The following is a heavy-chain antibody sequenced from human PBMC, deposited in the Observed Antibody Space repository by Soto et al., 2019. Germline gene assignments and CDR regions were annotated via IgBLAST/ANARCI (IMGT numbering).Heavy chain of an antibody. Sequence: SETLSLTCTVSGGSISSYYWSWIRQPPGKGLEWIGYIYYFGSTNYNPSLKSRVTMSVDTSKNQFSLKLSSVTAADTAVFYCARTVWGNYRYFDYWGQGTLVTVSS. CDR3: ARTVWGNYRYFDY. J-gene: IGHJ4*02. CDR1: GGSISSYY. V-gene: IGHV4-59*01. CDR2: IYYFGST. D-gene: IGHD3-16*02.